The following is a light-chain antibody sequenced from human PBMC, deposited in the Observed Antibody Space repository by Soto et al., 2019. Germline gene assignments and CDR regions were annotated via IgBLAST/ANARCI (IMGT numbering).Light chain of an antibody. CDR1: SSDVGGYNY. V-gene: IGLV2-14*01. Sequence: QSALTQPASVSGSPGQSITISCTGTSSDVGGYNYVSWYQQHPGKAPKLMIYEVSNRPSGVSNRFSGSKPGNTASLTISGLQAEDEADYYCSSYTSSSTQVFGTGTKVTVL. CDR2: EVS. CDR3: SSYTSSSTQV. J-gene: IGLJ1*01.